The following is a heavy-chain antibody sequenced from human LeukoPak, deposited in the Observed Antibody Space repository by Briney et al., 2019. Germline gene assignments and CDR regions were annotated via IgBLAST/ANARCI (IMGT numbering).Heavy chain of an antibody. D-gene: IGHD3-10*02. CDR1: KLTLTDAW. CDR2: IRGDGRAT. CDR3: ARFYVPEEHSPAWYEAH. J-gene: IGHJ4*02. Sequence: GGSLRLSCAASKLTLTDAWMSWVRQAPGKELVWVARIRGDGRATTYADSVKGRFTISRDNAMSTVFLQMKSLRVEDTGLYYCARFYVPEEHSPAWYEAHWGQGVLVTVSS. V-gene: IGHV3-74*01.